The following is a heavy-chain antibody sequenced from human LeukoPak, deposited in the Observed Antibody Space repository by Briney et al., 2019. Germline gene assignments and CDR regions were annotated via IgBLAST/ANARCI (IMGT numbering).Heavy chain of an antibody. CDR1: GFTFSSYA. Sequence: GGSLRLSCAASGFTFSSYAMSWVRQAPGKGLAWVSAISGSGGSTYYADSVKGRFTISRDNSKNTLYLQMNSLRAEDTAVYYCAKTPRGSSSSTHSLDYWGQGTLVTVSS. V-gene: IGHV3-23*01. D-gene: IGHD6-6*01. J-gene: IGHJ4*02. CDR3: AKTPRGSSSSTHSLDY. CDR2: ISGSGGST.